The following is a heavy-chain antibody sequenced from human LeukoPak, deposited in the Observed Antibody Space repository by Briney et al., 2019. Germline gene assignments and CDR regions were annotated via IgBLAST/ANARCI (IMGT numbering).Heavy chain of an antibody. D-gene: IGHD3-9*01. Sequence: SETLSLTCTVSGYSISSGYYWGWIRQPPGKGLEWIGEINHSGSTNYNPSLKSRVTISVDTSKNQFSLKLSSVTAADTAVYYCARNHYDILSHFDYWGQGTLVTVSS. CDR3: ARNHYDILSHFDY. J-gene: IGHJ4*02. V-gene: IGHV4-38-2*02. CDR1: GYSISSGYY. CDR2: INHSGST.